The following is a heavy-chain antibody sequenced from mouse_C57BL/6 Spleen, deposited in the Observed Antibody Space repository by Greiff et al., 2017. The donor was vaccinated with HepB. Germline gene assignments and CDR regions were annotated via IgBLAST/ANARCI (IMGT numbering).Heavy chain of an antibody. D-gene: IGHD4-1*01. CDR1: GFTFSSYA. J-gene: IGHJ1*03. Sequence: EVKLMESGEGLVKPGGSLKLSCAASGFTFSSYAMSWVRQTPEKRLEWVAYISSGGDYIYYADTVKGRFTISRDNARNTLYLQMSSLKSEDTAMYYCTRDGANWDWDFDVWGTGTTVTVSS. CDR3: TRDGANWDWDFDV. CDR2: ISSGGDYI. V-gene: IGHV5-9-1*02.